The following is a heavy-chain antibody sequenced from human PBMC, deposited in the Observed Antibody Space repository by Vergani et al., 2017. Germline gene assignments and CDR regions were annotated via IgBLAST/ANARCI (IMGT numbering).Heavy chain of an antibody. Sequence: QVQLVQSGAEVKKPGSSVKVSCKASGGTFSSYAISWGRLAPGQGLEWMGGIIPIFGTANYAQKFQGRVTITADESTSTAYMELSSLRSEDTAVYYCARGARDFWSGSAYYYMDVWGKGTTVTVSS. D-gene: IGHD3-3*01. CDR1: GGTFSSYA. CDR3: ARGARDFWSGSAYYYMDV. J-gene: IGHJ6*03. CDR2: IIPIFGTA. V-gene: IGHV1-69*01.